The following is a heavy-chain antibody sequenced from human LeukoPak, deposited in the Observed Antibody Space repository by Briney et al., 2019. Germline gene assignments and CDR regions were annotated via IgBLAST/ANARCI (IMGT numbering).Heavy chain of an antibody. V-gene: IGHV3-23*01. J-gene: IGHJ4*02. D-gene: IGHD3-10*01. CDR1: GFSFSDYS. CDR3: AKDFMVRGVIRPDY. Sequence: GGSLRLSCAASGFSFSDYSMNWVRQAPGKGLEWVSAISGSGGSTYYADSVKGRFTISRDNSKNTLYLQMNSLRAEDTAVYYCAKDFMVRGVIRPDYWGQGTLVTVSS. CDR2: ISGSGGST.